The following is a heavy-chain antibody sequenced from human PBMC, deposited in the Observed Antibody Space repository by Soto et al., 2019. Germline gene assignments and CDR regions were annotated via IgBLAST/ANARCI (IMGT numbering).Heavy chain of an antibody. CDR3: VKFRLELHHLDS. V-gene: IGHV3-23*01. J-gene: IGHJ4*02. CDR2: ISGSGDST. D-gene: IGHD1-7*01. CDR1: GFTFNRYG. Sequence: GGSLRLSCAASGFTFNRYGMSWVRQAPGKGLEWVSAISGSGDSTYYADSVKGRFTISRDSSNNTLYLQMNNLRADDTALYFCVKFRLELHHLDSWGLGALATV.